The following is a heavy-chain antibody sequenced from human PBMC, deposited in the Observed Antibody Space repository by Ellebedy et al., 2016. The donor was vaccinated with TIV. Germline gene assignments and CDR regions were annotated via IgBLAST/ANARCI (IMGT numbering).Heavy chain of an antibody. V-gene: IGHV4-59*01. CDR1: GGSISSYY. J-gene: IGHJ4*02. Sequence: SETLSLTCTVSGGSISSYYWSWIRQPPGKGLEWIGYIYYSGSTNYNPSLKSRVTISVDTSKNQFSLKLSSVTAADTAVYYCARVGYSYGYFDYWGQGTLVTVSS. CDR2: IYYSGST. CDR3: ARVGYSYGYFDY. D-gene: IGHD5-18*01.